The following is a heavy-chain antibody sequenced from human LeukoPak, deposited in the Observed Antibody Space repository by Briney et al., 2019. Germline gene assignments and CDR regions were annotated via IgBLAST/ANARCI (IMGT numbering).Heavy chain of an antibody. CDR1: GDSITSDNFL. Sequence: SQTLSLTCTVSGDSITSDNFLWTWIRQPAGKGLEWIGRVKPSGGTDYNPSLTSRVTISVDTSKTQYSLKLSSVTAADTAVYYCARYRLGYLDYWGQGTLVTVSS. CDR2: VKPSGGT. CDR3: ARYRLGYLDY. V-gene: IGHV4-61*02. J-gene: IGHJ4*02. D-gene: IGHD5-12*01.